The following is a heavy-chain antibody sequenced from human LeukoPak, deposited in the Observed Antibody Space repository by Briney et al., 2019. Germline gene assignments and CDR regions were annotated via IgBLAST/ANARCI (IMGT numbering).Heavy chain of an antibody. Sequence: GGSLRLSCAASGFTFSSYWMHWVRHAPGQGLVWVSRIKTDGSRTHYADFAQGRFTISRDNAKNTLYLQMSSLRAEDTAVYYCARDGYEFRAFDIWGQGTMVTVSP. D-gene: IGHD5-12*01. J-gene: IGHJ3*02. CDR2: IKTDGSRT. CDR3: ARDGYEFRAFDI. CDR1: GFTFSSYW. V-gene: IGHV3-74*01.